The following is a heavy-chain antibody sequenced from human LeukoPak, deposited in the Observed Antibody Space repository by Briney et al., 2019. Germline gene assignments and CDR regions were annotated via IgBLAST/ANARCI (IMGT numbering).Heavy chain of an antibody. Sequence: GRSLRLSCAASGFTFSSYAMHWVRQAPGKGLEWVAVISYDGSNKYYADSVKGRFTISRDNSKNTLYLQMNSLRAEDTAVYYCAKDLPETGNFDYWGQGTLVTVSS. CDR1: GFTFSSYA. CDR2: ISYDGSNK. CDR3: AKDLPETGNFDY. V-gene: IGHV3-30*04. J-gene: IGHJ4*02.